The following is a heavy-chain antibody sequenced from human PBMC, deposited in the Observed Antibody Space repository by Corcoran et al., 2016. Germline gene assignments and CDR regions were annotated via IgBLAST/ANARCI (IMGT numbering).Heavy chain of an antibody. CDR2: IYYSGST. CDR1: GGSISSSSYY. Sequence: QLQLQESGPGLVKPSETLSLTCTVSGGSISSSSYYWGWIRQPPGKGLEWIGSIYYSGSTYYNPSLKSRVTISVDTAKNQFSLKMSSVTAADTAVYYWARDLDPPFDPWGQGTLVTVSS. J-gene: IGHJ5*02. CDR3: ARDLDPPFDP. D-gene: IGHD1-1*01. V-gene: IGHV4-39*07.